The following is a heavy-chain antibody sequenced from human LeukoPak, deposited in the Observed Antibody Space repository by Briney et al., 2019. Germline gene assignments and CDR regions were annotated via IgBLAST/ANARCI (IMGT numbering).Heavy chain of an antibody. CDR2: INANSGGT. CDR3: ASSPRGGFDY. J-gene: IGHJ4*02. D-gene: IGHD3-16*01. CDR1: VYTFTRYY. Sequence: ASVTVSCKASVYTFTRYYMHWLRQAPGHGLEWMGWINANSGGTNYAQKFQGRVTMTRDTSITTAYMELSRLRSDDTAVYYCASSPRGGFDYWGQGTLVTVSS. V-gene: IGHV1-2*02.